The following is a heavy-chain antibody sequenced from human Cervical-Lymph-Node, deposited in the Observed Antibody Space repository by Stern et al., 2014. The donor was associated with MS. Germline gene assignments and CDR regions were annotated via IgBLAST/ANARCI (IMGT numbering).Heavy chain of an antibody. D-gene: IGHD3-3*01. CDR3: AKDRKWSGYSRYSDY. CDR2: LWYDETNE. CDR1: GFAFTDYG. J-gene: IGHJ4*02. Sequence: VQLVQSGGGVVNPGRSLRPSCVASGFAFTDYGLHWVRQAPGKGLDRVAVLWYDETNEYYADSVKGRFTISRDTSKNTLYLQMNSLRAEDTAVYYCAKDRKWSGYSRYSDYWGQGTLVTVSS. V-gene: IGHV3-33*06.